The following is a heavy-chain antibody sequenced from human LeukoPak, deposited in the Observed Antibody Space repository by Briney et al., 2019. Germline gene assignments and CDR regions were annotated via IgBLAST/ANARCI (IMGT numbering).Heavy chain of an antibody. V-gene: IGHV3-30*04. D-gene: IGHD3-22*01. CDR1: GFTFSSYA. CDR2: ISYDGSNK. Sequence: GGSLRLSCAASGFTFSSYAMHWVRQAPGKGLEWVAVISYDGSNKYYADSVKGRFTISRDNSKNTLYLQMNSLRAEDTAVYYCAKDFTMIVVAGGDWDYWGQGTLVTVSS. CDR3: AKDFTMIVVAGGDWDY. J-gene: IGHJ4*02.